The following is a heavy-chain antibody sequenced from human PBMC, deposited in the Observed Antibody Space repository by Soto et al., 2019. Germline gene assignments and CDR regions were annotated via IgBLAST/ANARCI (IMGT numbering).Heavy chain of an antibody. CDR2: ITWNSRVL. V-gene: IGHV3-9*01. J-gene: IGHJ4*02. CDR3: AKGRYDFWSPYYFDS. D-gene: IGHD3-3*01. CDR1: GLNFDDFA. Sequence: GGSLRLSCVGTGLNFDDFAMHCVRQAPGKGLEWVSGITWNSRVLAYADSVKGRFTISRDNARNSLYLQMDSLRDEDTALYYCAKGRYDFWSPYYFDSWGQGT.